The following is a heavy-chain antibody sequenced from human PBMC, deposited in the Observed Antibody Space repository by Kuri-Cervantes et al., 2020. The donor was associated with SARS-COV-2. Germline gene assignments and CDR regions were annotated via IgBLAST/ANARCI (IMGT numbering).Heavy chain of an antibody. Sequence: GGSLRLSCAASGFTFRSYAMSWVRQAPGKGLEWVSSISGSGGSTYYADSVKVRFTISRDNSNNTLYLQMNSLRAEDTAVYYCAKAQTGRSPDAFDIWGQGTMVTVSS. J-gene: IGHJ3*02. CDR3: AKAQTGRSPDAFDI. V-gene: IGHV3-23*01. CDR1: GFTFRSYA. CDR2: ISGSGGST. D-gene: IGHD1-1*01.